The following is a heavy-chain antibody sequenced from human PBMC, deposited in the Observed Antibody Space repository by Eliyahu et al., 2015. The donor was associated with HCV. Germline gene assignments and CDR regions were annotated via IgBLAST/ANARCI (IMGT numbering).Heavy chain of an antibody. D-gene: IGHD3-16*01. CDR2: IDYXGRT. V-gene: IGHV4-59*13. J-gene: IGHJ2*01. CDR3: AXSWGSATYVXWYFDL. Sequence: QVRLQESGPGLVKPSETLSLNCSISGVSXPKFYRXWIRXPPGKGLXWIGYIDYXGRTIYNPSLRGRVTISEXPSKNQFSLTLISVSAADTAVYYCAXSWGSATYVXWYFDLWGPGILVTV. CDR1: GVSXPKFY.